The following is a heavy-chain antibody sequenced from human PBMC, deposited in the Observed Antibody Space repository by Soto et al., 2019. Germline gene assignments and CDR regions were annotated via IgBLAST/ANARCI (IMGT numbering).Heavy chain of an antibody. Sequence: QVQLQESGPGLVKPSENLSLTWAVSGGSITYYYWTWIRQPPGKGLECIGYLSDSGSTNYNSSLKSRVTISVDTSKNQFSMKLSSVTAADTAVYYCARLSTYYYYAMDVWGQGTTVTVS. J-gene: IGHJ6*02. CDR1: GGSITYYY. CDR3: ARLSTYYYYAMDV. CDR2: LSDSGST. V-gene: IGHV4-59*08.